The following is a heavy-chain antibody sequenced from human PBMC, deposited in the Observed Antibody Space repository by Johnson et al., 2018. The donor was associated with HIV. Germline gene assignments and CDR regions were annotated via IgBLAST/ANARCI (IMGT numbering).Heavy chain of an antibody. CDR3: AKESAFDI. V-gene: IGHV3-30*18. J-gene: IGHJ3*02. CDR2: ISYDGSNK. Sequence: QVQLVESGGGVVQPGRSLRLSCAVSGFTFSSYGMHWVRQAPGKGLEWVAVISYDGSNKYYADSVKGRFTISRDNSKNTLYLQMNSLRAEDTAVYYCAKESAFDIWGQGTMVTVSS. CDR1: GFTFSSYG.